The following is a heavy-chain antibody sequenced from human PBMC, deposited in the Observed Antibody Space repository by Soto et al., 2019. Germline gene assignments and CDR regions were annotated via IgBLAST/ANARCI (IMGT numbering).Heavy chain of an antibody. V-gene: IGHV4-59*01. Sequence: SETLSLTCSVSGGSMSEYFWSWIRQSPGKGLEWIGYTYYLGSTDYNPSLKSRVTISVDTSKRQFSLRLTSVTAADTAVYYCARDGYDGSGSPYPAYWGPGTQVT. CDR1: GGSMSEYF. D-gene: IGHD3-10*01. CDR3: ARDGYDGSGSPYPAY. CDR2: TYYLGST. J-gene: IGHJ4*02.